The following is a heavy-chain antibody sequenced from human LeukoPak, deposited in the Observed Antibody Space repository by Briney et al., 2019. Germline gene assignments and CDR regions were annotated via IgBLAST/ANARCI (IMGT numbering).Heavy chain of an antibody. J-gene: IGHJ4*02. CDR3: ARVPIGAFRLATYFDY. CDR2: INHSVRT. V-gene: IGHV4-34*01. Sequence: PSETLSLTCAVYGGSFSGDYWSWIRQPPGKGLEWIGEINHSVRTNYKPSLKSRLTISEDTSKSQFSLKGNSVTAADTAVYYCARVPIGAFRLATYFDYWGQGILVTVSP. D-gene: IGHD1-26*01. CDR1: GGSFSGDY.